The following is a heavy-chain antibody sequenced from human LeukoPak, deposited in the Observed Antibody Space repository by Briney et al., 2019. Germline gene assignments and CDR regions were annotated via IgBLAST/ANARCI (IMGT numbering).Heavy chain of an antibody. J-gene: IGHJ4*02. D-gene: IGHD1-26*01. CDR1: GFTFSDTY. CDR3: ATYSGVHHKTFDD. Sequence: GGSLRLSCAVSGFTFSDTYMTWIRQAPGKGLESLSYISPSGTDISYADSVRGRFTISRDNAKNSLYLQMNSLRVEDTALYFCATYSGVHHKTFDDWGQGTLVTVSS. V-gene: IGHV3-11*01. CDR2: ISPSGTDI.